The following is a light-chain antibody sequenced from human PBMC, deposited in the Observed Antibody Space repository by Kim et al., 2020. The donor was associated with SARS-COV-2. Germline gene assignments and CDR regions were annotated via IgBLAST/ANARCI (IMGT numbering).Light chain of an antibody. J-gene: IGLJ2*01. V-gene: IGLV3-21*04. CDR1: NIGGRS. CDR3: QAWDRYTYRPV. CDR2: YDK. Sequence: SYELTQPPALSVAPGQTAKITCGGDNIGGRSVHWYQQTPGQAPVMVIFYDKDRPSRIPERFSGSNSGNTATLTISRVEAGAEADSYCQAWDRYTYRPVFG.